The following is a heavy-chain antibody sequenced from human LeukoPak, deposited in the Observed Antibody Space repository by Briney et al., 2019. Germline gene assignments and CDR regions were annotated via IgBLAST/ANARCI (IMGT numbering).Heavy chain of an antibody. J-gene: IGHJ4*02. CDR2: IYTSGST. V-gene: IGHV4-61*02. D-gene: IGHD3-22*01. CDR3: ARTPYYYDSSGHSVEYYFDY. Sequence: SETLSLTCTVSGGSISSGSYYWSWVRQPAGKGLEWIGRIYTSGSTNYNPSLKSRVTISIDTSKNQFSLKLSSVTAADTAVYYCARTPYYYDSSGHSVEYYFDYWGQGTLVTVSS. CDR1: GGSISSGSYY.